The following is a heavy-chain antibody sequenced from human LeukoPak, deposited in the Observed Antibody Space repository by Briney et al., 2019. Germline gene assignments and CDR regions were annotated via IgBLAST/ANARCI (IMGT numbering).Heavy chain of an antibody. D-gene: IGHD5-18*01. V-gene: IGHV4-4*02. CDR2: IYHSGST. CDR1: GGSISSSNW. J-gene: IGHJ6*04. Sequence: SGTLSLTCAVSGGSISSSNWWSWVRQPPGKRLGWIGEIYHSGSTNYNPSLKSRVTISVDKSKNQFSLKLSSVTAADTAVYYCASTGGYSYPSGMDVWGKGTTVTVSS. CDR3: ASTGGYSYPSGMDV.